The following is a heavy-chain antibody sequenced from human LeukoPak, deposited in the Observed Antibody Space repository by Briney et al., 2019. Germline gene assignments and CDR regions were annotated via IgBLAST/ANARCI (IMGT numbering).Heavy chain of an antibody. D-gene: IGHD5-24*01. J-gene: IGHJ4*02. Sequence: SVKVSCKASGGTFSSYAISWVRQAPGQGLEWMGRIIPIFGTANYAQKFQGRVTITTDESTSTAYMELRSLSSEDTAVYYCAVEMATISYYFDYWGQGTLVTVSS. CDR3: AVEMATISYYFDY. V-gene: IGHV1-69*05. CDR1: GGTFSSYA. CDR2: IIPIFGTA.